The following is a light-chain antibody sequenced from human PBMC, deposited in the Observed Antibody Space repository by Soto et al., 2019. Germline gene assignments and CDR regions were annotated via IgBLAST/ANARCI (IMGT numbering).Light chain of an antibody. Sequence: HSVLTQPASVSGSPGQSITISCTGTSSDVGSYDLVSWYQQPPGKAPKLMIYEDTKRPSGISTRFSGSKSGNAASLTISGLQAEDEADYYCCSYAGSGTFVFGTGTKLTVL. CDR3: CSYAGSGTFV. J-gene: IGLJ1*01. CDR1: SSDVGSYDL. CDR2: EDT. V-gene: IGLV2-23*01.